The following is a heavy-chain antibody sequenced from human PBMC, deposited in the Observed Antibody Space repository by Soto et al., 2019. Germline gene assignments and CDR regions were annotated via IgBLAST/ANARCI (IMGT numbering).Heavy chain of an antibody. CDR3: ARERGAADAFDI. V-gene: IGHV4-59*01. CDR2: IYYSGST. D-gene: IGHD1-26*01. Sequence: SETLSLTCTVSGGSISSYYWSWIRQPPGKGLEWIGYIYYSGSTNYNPSLKSRVTISVDTSKNQFSLKLSSVTAAGTAVYYCARERGAADAFDIWGQGTMVTVSS. CDR1: GGSISSYY. J-gene: IGHJ3*02.